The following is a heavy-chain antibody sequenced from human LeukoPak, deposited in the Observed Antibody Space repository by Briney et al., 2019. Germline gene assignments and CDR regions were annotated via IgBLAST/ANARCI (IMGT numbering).Heavy chain of an antibody. CDR3: AKDGLRLPF. CDR1: EFIVSNEA. Sequence: GGSLSRSCAASEFIVSNEAMSWVRQAPGKGLEWVSAISGSGGSTYYADSVKGRFTISRDNSKNTLYLQMNSLRAEDTAVYYCAKDGLRLPFWGRGTLVIVSS. V-gene: IGHV3-23*01. J-gene: IGHJ4*02. CDR2: ISGSGGST.